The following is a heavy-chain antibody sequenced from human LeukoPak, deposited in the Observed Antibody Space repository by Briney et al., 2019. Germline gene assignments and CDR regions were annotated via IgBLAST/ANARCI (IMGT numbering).Heavy chain of an antibody. V-gene: IGHV4-59*01. Sequence: SETLSLTCTVSGGSISSYYWSWIRQPPGKGLEWIGYIYYGGSTNYNPSLKSRVTISVDTSKNQFSLKLSSVTAADTAVYYCARGGPPVTRGGWFDPWGQGTLVTVSS. J-gene: IGHJ5*02. CDR1: GGSISSYY. CDR2: IYYGGST. D-gene: IGHD4-17*01. CDR3: ARGGPPVTRGGWFDP.